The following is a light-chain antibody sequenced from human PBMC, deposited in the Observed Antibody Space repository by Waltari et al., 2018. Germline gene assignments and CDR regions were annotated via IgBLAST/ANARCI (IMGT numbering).Light chain of an antibody. CDR1: NNDVGAYQY. J-gene: IGLJ3*02. V-gene: IGLV2-8*01. CDR2: DVT. Sequence: QSALTQPPSASGSLGQSATIPCPGTNNDVGAYQYVSWYQQYPGKAPKLLIYDVTKRPSGVSDRFSGSKSGRTASLTVSGLQPEDESIYSCCSYAGADSLLFGGGTKLTVL. CDR3: CSYAGADSLL.